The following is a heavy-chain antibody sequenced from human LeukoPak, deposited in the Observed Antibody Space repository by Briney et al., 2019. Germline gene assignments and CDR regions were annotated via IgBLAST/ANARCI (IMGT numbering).Heavy chain of an antibody. V-gene: IGHV3-23*01. J-gene: IGHJ4*02. CDR1: GFTFSSYA. CDR3: AKQPGSVVDSSGSLSRH. CDR2: ISGSGAST. Sequence: GGSLTLASAASGFTFSSYAMSWVRQAPGKGLEWVSTISGSGASTYYADSVKGRFTIFRDNSKNTLYLQMNSLRAEDTAVYYCAKQPGSVVDSSGSLSRHWGQGTLVTVSS. D-gene: IGHD3-22*01.